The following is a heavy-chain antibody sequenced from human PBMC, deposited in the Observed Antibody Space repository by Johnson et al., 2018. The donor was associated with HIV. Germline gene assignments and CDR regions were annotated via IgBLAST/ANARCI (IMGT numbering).Heavy chain of an antibody. CDR1: GFTFNDYD. CDR3: AREADIVVVVAATRGAFDI. CDR2: ISWDGGST. V-gene: IGHV3-20*04. D-gene: IGHD2-15*01. Sequence: VQLVEFGGGVVRPGGSLRLSCAASGFTFNDYDMSWVRQTPGKGLEWVSLISWDGGSTYYADSVKGRFTISRDNAKNSLYLQMNSLRAEDTAVYYCAREADIVVVVAATRGAFDIWGQGTMVTVSS. J-gene: IGHJ3*02.